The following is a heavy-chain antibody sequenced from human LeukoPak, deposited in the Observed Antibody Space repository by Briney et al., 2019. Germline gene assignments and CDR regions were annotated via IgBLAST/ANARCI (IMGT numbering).Heavy chain of an antibody. Sequence: GASLKTSCKGSGYSFTSYWIGWVRQMPGKGLEWMGIIYPGDSDTKYSPSFQGQVTISADKSISTAYLQWSSLKASDTAMYYCARRSSSWDRYDNWGQGTLVTVSS. CDR3: ARRSSSWDRYDN. CDR1: GYSFTSYW. CDR2: IYPGDSDT. V-gene: IGHV5-51*01. D-gene: IGHD6-13*01. J-gene: IGHJ4*02.